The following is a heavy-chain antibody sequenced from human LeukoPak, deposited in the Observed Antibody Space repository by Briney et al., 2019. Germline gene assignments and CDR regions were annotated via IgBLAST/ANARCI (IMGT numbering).Heavy chain of an antibody. D-gene: IGHD6-19*01. V-gene: IGHV3-33*01. J-gene: IGHJ4*02. CDR3: ARGDKYSSGYYFDY. CDR1: GFTFSSYG. Sequence: PGGSLRLSCAASGFTFSSYGMHWVRQAPGKGLEWVAVIWYDGSNKYYADSVKGRFTISRDNSKNTLYLQMNSLSAEDTAVYYCARGDKYSSGYYFDYWGQGTLVTVSS. CDR2: IWYDGSNK.